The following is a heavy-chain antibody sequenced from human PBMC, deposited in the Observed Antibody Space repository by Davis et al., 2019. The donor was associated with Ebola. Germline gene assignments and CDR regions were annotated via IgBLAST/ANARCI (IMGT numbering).Heavy chain of an antibody. CDR2: IAYTGNT. CDR1: GASMTSSY. Sequence: PSETLSLTCTVSGASMTSSYWSWIRQPPGKGLEWIGYIAYTGNTIYNPSLKSRVTISGDTSKKQLSLRLNSVTAADTAVYYRARGGLVPAALYLWGQGTMVTVSS. CDR3: ARGGLVPAALYL. D-gene: IGHD2-2*01. J-gene: IGHJ3*01. V-gene: IGHV4-59*01.